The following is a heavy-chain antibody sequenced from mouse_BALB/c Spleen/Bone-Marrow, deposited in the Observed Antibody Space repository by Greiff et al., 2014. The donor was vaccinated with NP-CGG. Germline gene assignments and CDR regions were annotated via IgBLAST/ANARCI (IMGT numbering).Heavy chain of an antibody. CDR1: GFTFSRYG. CDR2: ISSGGSYT. V-gene: IGHV5-6*02. D-gene: IGHD2-1*01. CDR3: ARQYGNLGVMDY. J-gene: IGHJ4*01. Sequence: KLQESGGDLVKPGGSLKLSCAASGFTFSRYGMSWVRQTPDKRLEWVANISSGGSYTYYPDSVKGRFTISRDNAKNTLYLHMSSLKSEDTAMYYCARQYGNLGVMDYWGQGTSVTVSS.